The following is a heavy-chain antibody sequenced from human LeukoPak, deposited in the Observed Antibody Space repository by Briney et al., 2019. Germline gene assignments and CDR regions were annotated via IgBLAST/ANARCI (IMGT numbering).Heavy chain of an antibody. CDR1: GGSISSGDYY. D-gene: IGHD1-1*01. Sequence: SETLSLTCTVSGGSISSGDYYWSWIRQPPGKGLEWIGYIYYSGSTYYNPFLKSRVTISVDTSKNQFSLKLSSVTAADTAVYYCARVRRTPTGTIPPFDYWGQGTLVTVSS. V-gene: IGHV4-30-4*08. J-gene: IGHJ4*02. CDR2: IYYSGST. CDR3: ARVRRTPTGTIPPFDY.